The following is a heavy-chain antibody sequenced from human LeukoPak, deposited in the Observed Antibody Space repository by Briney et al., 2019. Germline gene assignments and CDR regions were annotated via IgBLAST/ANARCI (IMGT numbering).Heavy chain of an antibody. V-gene: IGHV3-38-3*01. D-gene: IGHD6-19*01. CDR2: ISGGST. CDR1: GFTVSSNE. J-gene: IGHJ4*02. Sequence: GGSLRLSCAASGFTVSSNEMSWVRQAPGKGLEWVSSISGGSTYYADSRKGRFTISRDNSKNTLHLQMNSLRAEDTAVYYCATSVAGTRGDYWGQGTLVTVSS. CDR3: ATSVAGTRGDY.